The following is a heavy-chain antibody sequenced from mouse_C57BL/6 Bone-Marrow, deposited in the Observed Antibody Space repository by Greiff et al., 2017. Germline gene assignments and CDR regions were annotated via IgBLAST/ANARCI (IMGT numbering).Heavy chain of an antibody. Sequence: EVNVVESGGDLVKPGGSLKLSCAASGFTFSSYGKSWVRQTPDKRLEWVATISSGGSYTYYPDSVKGRFTISRDNAKNTLYLQMSSLKSEDTAMYYCARHRSMDYWGQGTSVTVSS. V-gene: IGHV5-6*01. J-gene: IGHJ4*01. CDR2: ISSGGSYT. CDR1: GFTFSSYG. CDR3: ARHRSMDY.